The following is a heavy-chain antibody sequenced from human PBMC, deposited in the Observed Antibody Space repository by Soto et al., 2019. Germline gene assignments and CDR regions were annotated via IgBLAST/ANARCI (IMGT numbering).Heavy chain of an antibody. CDR1: GGTFSSYS. CDR3: ARDGGRHTGGIDY. CDR2: IIPIFGTA. V-gene: IGHV1-69*01. Sequence: QVQLVQSGPEVKKPGSSVKVSCKASGGTFSSYSINWVRQAPGQGLEWMGEIIPIFGTANYAQKFQGRVTMTADESTSTAYMELSTLRSADTAVYYCARDGGRHTGGIDYWGQGTLVIVSS. D-gene: IGHD1-26*01. J-gene: IGHJ4*02.